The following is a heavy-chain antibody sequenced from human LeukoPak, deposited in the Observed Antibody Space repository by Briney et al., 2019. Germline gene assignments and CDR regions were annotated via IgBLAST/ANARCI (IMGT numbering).Heavy chain of an antibody. Sequence: GGSLRLSCTASGFPFSTFTMNWVRQALGKGLEWLSFIVRSDGPIYYADSVKGRFTISRDNAKNSLYLQMNSLTVEDTAVYYCARETGSTTSAEFEFWGQGTLVTVSS. V-gene: IGHV3-48*03. CDR3: ARETGSTTSAEFEF. D-gene: IGHD6-6*01. CDR1: GFPFSTFT. J-gene: IGHJ4*02. CDR2: IVRSDGPI.